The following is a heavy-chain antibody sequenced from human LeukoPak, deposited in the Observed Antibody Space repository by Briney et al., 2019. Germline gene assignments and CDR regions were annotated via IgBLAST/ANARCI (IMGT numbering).Heavy chain of an antibody. V-gene: IGHV4-30-2*01. Sequence: PSETLSLTCAVSGGPISSGGYSWSWIRQPPGKGLEWIGYIYHSGSTYYNPSLKSRVTISVDRSKNQFSLKLSSVTAADTAVYYCARTAAIGFDYWGQGTLVTVSS. CDR1: GGPISSGGYS. CDR3: ARTAAIGFDY. CDR2: IYHSGST. J-gene: IGHJ4*02. D-gene: IGHD2-2*01.